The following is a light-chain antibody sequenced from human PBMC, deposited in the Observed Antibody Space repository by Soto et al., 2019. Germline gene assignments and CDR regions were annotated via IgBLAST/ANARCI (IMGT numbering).Light chain of an antibody. J-gene: IGKJ3*01. CDR3: QQYKSRWFT. Sequence: DIQMTQSPSTLSASVGDRVTITCRASQSISSWLAWYQQKLGKAPKLLIYKASSLESGVPSRFSGSGSGTEFTLTISSLQPDDFATYYCQQYKSRWFTFGPGTKVDIK. CDR1: QSISSW. CDR2: KAS. V-gene: IGKV1-5*03.